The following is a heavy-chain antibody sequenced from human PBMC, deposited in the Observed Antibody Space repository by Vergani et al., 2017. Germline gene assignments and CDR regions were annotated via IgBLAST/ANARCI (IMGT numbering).Heavy chain of an antibody. D-gene: IGHD3-10*02. CDR2: ISAYNGNT. Sequence: QVQLVQSGAEVKKPGASVKVSCKASGYTFTSYGISWVRQAPGQGLEWMGWISAYNGNTNYAQKLQGRVTITTDTSTSTAYMELRSLRSDDTAVYYCARDYEVRGPYYYGMDVWGQGTTVTVSS. CDR1: GYTFTSYG. V-gene: IGHV1-18*01. J-gene: IGHJ6*02. CDR3: ARDYEVRGPYYYGMDV.